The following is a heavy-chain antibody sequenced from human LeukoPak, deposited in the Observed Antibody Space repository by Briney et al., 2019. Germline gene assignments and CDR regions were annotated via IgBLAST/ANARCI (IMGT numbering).Heavy chain of an antibody. Sequence: PSETLSLTCAVYGGSFSGYYWSWIRQPPGKGLEWIGEINHSGSTNYNPSLKSRVTISVDTSKNQFSLKLSSVTAADTAVYYCAGPDRLRPDYWGQGTLVTVSS. CDR3: AGPDRLRPDY. CDR1: GGSFSGYY. CDR2: INHSGST. J-gene: IGHJ4*02. V-gene: IGHV4-34*01.